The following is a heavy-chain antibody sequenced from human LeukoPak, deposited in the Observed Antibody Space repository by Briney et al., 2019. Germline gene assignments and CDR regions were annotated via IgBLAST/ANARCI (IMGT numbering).Heavy chain of an antibody. Sequence: PGGSLRLSCAASGFTFSSSAMSWVRQAPGKGLEWVSAISNNGGYTYYADSVQGRFTISRDKSKSTLCLQMDSLRAEGTAVYYCAKQLGYCSDGSCYFPYWGQGTLVTVSS. CDR1: GFTFSSSA. CDR3: AKQLGYCSDGSCYFPY. D-gene: IGHD2-15*01. CDR2: ISNNGGYT. J-gene: IGHJ4*02. V-gene: IGHV3-23*01.